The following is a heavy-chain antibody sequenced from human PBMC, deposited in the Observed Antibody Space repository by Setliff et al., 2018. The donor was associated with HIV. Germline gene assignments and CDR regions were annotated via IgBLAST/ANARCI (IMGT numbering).Heavy chain of an antibody. CDR2: IDHSGST. CDR3: ATCRHRPSNWFDP. CDR1: GGSISSHY. J-gene: IGHJ5*02. Sequence: PSETLSLTCTVSGGSISSHYWSWIRQPPGKGLEWIGEIDHSGSTNYNPSLKSRVTISVDTSKNHFSLRLTSVAAADTAVYYCATCRHRPSNWFDPWGQGTAVTVSS. V-gene: IGHV4-34*01.